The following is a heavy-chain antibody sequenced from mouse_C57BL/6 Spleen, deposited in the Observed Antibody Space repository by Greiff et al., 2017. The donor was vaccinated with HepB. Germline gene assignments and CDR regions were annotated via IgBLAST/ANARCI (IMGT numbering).Heavy chain of an antibody. V-gene: IGHV3-6*01. CDR2: ISYDGSN. CDR1: GYSITSGYS. CDR3: ARDQKRYYAMDY. J-gene: IGHJ4*01. Sequence: EVKLVESGPGLVKPSQSLSLTCSVTGYSITSGYSWTWIRQFPGNKLEWMSYISYDGSNNYNPSLKNRISITRDTSKNQFFLKLNSVTTEDTATYYCARDQKRYYAMDYWGQGTSVTVSS.